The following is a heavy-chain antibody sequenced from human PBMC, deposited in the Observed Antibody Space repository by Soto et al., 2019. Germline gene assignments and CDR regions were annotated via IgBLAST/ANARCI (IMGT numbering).Heavy chain of an antibody. D-gene: IGHD3-16*01. V-gene: IGHV6-1*01. CDR1: VDSVSSNTAA. Sequence: SQTLSLTCAISVDSVSSNTAAWNWIRQSPSRGLEWLGRTYYRSKWFNNYSASLKSRITINPDTSKNQFSLQLNSVTPEDTGVYYCAREDDSKDYFYGMDAWGQGTTVTVSS. J-gene: IGHJ6*02. CDR2: TYYRSKWFN. CDR3: AREDDSKDYFYGMDA.